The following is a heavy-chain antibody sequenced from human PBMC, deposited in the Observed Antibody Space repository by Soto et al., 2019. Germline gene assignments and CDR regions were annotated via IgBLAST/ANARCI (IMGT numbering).Heavy chain of an antibody. D-gene: IGHD1-1*01. Sequence: QVQLQESGPGRVKPSQTLSLSCAVSGRSISSGTNYWSWIRQLPGKDLEWIGYIDYSGSTDDNPSIKSRFTISVDTSKNQFSLSLTSVTAADTAVYYCARTLNWNELTCFDPWGQGTLVVVSS. CDR3: ARTLNWNELTCFDP. CDR2: IDYSGST. CDR1: GRSISSGTNY. J-gene: IGHJ5*01. V-gene: IGHV4-31*11.